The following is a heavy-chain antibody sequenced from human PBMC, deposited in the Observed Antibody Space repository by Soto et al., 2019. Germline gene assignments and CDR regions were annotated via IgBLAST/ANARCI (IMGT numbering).Heavy chain of an antibody. CDR3: SSISFNSVFGDLLFSYYYYGMDV. CDR1: GGSISSSSYY. J-gene: IGHJ6*02. D-gene: IGHD3-10*02. Sequence: SETLSLTCTVSGGSISSSSYYWGWIRQPPGKGLEWIGSTYYSGSTYYNPSLKSRVTISVDTSENQFSLKLSSVSAADTSVYYSSSISFNSVFGDLLFSYYYYGMDVCAEPITVTFSS. V-gene: IGHV4-39*01. CDR2: TYYSGST.